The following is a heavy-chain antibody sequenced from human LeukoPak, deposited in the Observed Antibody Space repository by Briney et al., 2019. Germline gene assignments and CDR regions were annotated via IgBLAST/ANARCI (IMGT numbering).Heavy chain of an antibody. CDR1: GGSLRRSYW. CDR3: ASLNCDILTGFCL. D-gene: IGHD3-9*01. CDR2: IYHSGST. Sequence: SETPSLNCAVSGGSLRRSYWWSWVRPPPGKGLEWIGEIYHSGSTNYNPSLKSRVTISVDKSKNQFSLKLSSVTAADTAVYYCASLNCDILTGFCLWGQGTLVTVSS. J-gene: IGHJ4*02. V-gene: IGHV4-4*02.